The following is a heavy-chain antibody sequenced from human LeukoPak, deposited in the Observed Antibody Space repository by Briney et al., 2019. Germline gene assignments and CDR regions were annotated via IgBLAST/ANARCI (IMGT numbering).Heavy chain of an antibody. CDR3: ARIPSGDVDTAMVMYYHYGMDV. CDR2: IIPLFGIE. V-gene: IGHV1-69*02. CDR1: GGTFSSHT. Sequence: SVKVSCKASGGTFSSHTISWVRQAPEQGLECVGRIIPLFGIENYAQKFQDRVTITADKSTSTAYMEVSSLRSEDTAVYYCARIPSGDVDTAMVMYYHYGMDVWGQGTTVTVSS. J-gene: IGHJ6*02. D-gene: IGHD5-18*01.